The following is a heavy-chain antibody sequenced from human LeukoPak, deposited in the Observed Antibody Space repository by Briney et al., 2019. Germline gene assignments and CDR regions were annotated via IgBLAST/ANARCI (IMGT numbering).Heavy chain of an antibody. CDR3: AELGITMIGGV. Sequence: PGGSLRLSCAASGFSFSSYEMNWVRQAPGKGLEWVSYISSSGSTIYYADSVKGRFTISRDNAKNSLYLQMNSLRAEDTAVYYCAELGITMIGGVWGKGTTVTISS. V-gene: IGHV3-48*03. CDR2: ISSSGSTI. J-gene: IGHJ6*04. D-gene: IGHD3-10*02. CDR1: GFSFSSYE.